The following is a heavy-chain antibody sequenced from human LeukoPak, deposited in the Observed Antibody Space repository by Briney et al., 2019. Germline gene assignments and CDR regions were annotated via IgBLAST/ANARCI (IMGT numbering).Heavy chain of an antibody. Sequence: ASVKDSCKASGYTFNGYYMHWVRQAPGQGLAWMGLINPNSGGTNYAQKFQGRVTMTRDTSISTAYMELSRLRSDDTAVYYCARVGYCSSTSCSYNWFDPWGQGTLVTVSS. CDR2: INPNSGGT. V-gene: IGHV1-2*02. D-gene: IGHD2-2*01. J-gene: IGHJ5*02. CDR3: ARVGYCSSTSCSYNWFDP. CDR1: GYTFNGYY.